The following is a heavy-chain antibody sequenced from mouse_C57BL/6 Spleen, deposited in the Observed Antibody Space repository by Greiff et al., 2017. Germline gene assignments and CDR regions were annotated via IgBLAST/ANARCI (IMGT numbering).Heavy chain of an antibody. CDR2: IYPRSGNT. Sequence: QVQLQQSGAELARPGASVKLSCKASGYTFTSYGISWVKQRPGQGLEWIGEIYPRSGNTYYNEKFKGKATLTADKSSSTAYMELRSLTSEDTAMXDCARDRRQKGQFDYWGQGTTLTVSS. V-gene: IGHV1-81*01. D-gene: IGHD2-12*01. J-gene: IGHJ2*01. CDR3: ARDRRQKGQFDY. CDR1: GYTFTSYG.